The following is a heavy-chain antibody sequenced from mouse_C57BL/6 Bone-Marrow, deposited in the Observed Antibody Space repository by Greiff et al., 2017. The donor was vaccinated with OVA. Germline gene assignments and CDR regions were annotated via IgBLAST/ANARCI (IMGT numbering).Heavy chain of an antibody. V-gene: IGHV1-80*01. CDR3: ARSGITTPYWYFDV. Sequence: QVQLQQSGAELVKPGASVKISCKASGYPFSSYWMNWVKQRPGKGLEWIGQIYPGDGDTNYNGKFKGKATLTADKSSSTAYMQLSSLTSEDSAVYFCARSGITTPYWYFDVWGTGTTVTVSS. J-gene: IGHJ1*03. CDR1: GYPFSSYW. CDR2: IYPGDGDT. D-gene: IGHD2-4*01.